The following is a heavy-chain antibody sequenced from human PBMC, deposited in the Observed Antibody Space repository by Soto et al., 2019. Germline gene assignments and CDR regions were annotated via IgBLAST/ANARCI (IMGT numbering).Heavy chain of an antibody. V-gene: IGHV1-69*13. CDR3: ASSYYDSSGKPY. J-gene: IGHJ4*02. CDR1: GGTFSSYA. CDR2: IIPIFGTA. Sequence: ASVKVSCKASGGTFSSYAISGVRQAPGQGLEWMGGIIPIFGTANYAQKFQGRVTITADESTSTAYMELSSLRSEDTAVYYCASSYYDSSGKPYWGQGTLVTVSS. D-gene: IGHD3-22*01.